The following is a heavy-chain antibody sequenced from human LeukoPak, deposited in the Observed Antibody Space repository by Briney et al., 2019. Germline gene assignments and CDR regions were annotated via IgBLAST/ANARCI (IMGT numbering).Heavy chain of an antibody. Sequence: SETLSLTCAVYGGSFSGYYWSWIRQPPGKGLEWIGEINHSGSTNYNPSLKSRVTISVDTSKNQFSLKLSSVTAADTAVYYCARGHPSSVPHYFDYWGQGTLVTASS. CDR1: GGSFSGYY. CDR2: INHSGST. D-gene: IGHD2-2*01. J-gene: IGHJ4*02. V-gene: IGHV4-34*01. CDR3: ARGHPSSVPHYFDY.